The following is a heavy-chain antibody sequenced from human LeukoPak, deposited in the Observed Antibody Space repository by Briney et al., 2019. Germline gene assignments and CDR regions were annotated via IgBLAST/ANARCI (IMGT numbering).Heavy chain of an antibody. J-gene: IGHJ4*02. D-gene: IGHD3-10*01. CDR3: ARGRFTDTMVRGVIIQAIDY. CDR2: IYYSGST. CDR1: GGSISSSTYY. V-gene: IGHV4-39*07. Sequence: SETLSLTCTVSGGSISSSTYYWGWIRQPPGRGLEWIGSIYYSGSTYYNPSLKSRVTISVDTSKNQFSLKLSSVTAADTAVYYCARGRFTDTMVRGVIIQAIDYWGQGTLVTVSS.